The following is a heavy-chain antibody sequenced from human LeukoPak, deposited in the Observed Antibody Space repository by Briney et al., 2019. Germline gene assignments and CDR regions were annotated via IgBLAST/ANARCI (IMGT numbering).Heavy chain of an antibody. D-gene: IGHD2-2*01. Sequence: PSETLSLTCAVYGGSFSGYYWSWIRQPPGKGLEWIGEIHHSGSTNYNPSLKSRVTISVDTSKNQFSLKLSSVTAADTAVYYCARSPYRYCSSTSCSKSYYFDYWGQGTLVTVSS. CDR1: GGSFSGYY. CDR3: ARSPYRYCSSTSCSKSYYFDY. CDR2: IHHSGST. J-gene: IGHJ4*02. V-gene: IGHV4-34*01.